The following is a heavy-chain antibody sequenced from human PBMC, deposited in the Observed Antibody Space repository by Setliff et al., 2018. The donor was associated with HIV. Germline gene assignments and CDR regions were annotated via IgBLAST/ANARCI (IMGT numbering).Heavy chain of an antibody. CDR2: INHSGST. Sequence: SETLSLTCTVSGDSISSYFWSWIRQSPGKGLEWIGEINHSGSTNYNPSLKSRVTMSVDKSKNQFSLRLSSVTAADTAVYYCARARRAGSGPKYFQHWGQGTLVTVPQ. J-gene: IGHJ1*01. CDR1: GDSISSYF. D-gene: IGHD6-19*01. V-gene: IGHV4-59*12. CDR3: ARARRAGSGPKYFQH.